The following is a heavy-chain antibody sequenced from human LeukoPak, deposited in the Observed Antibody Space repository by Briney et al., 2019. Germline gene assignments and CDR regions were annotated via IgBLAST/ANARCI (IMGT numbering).Heavy chain of an antibody. D-gene: IGHD6-19*01. CDR2: INPSGGST. V-gene: IGHV1-46*01. Sequence: ASVKVSCKASGYTFTGYYMHWVRQAPGQGLEWMGIINPSGGSTSYAQKFQGRVTMTRDMSTSTVYMELSSLRSEDTAVYYCARALLLRPYSSGWWPIDYWGQGTLVTVSS. CDR1: GYTFTGYY. J-gene: IGHJ4*02. CDR3: ARALLLRPYSSGWWPIDY.